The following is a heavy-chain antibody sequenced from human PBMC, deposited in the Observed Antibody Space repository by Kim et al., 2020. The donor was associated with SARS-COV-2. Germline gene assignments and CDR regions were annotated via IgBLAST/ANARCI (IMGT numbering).Heavy chain of an antibody. V-gene: IGHV4-59*01. J-gene: IGHJ6*03. CDR2: IYYSGST. Sequence: SETLSLTCTVSGGSISSYYWSWIRQPPGKGLEWIGYIYYSGSTNYNPSLKSRVTISVDTSKNQFSLKLSSVTAADTAVYYCASVPRQGNYYYYYMDVWGKGTTVTVSS. D-gene: IGHD2-2*01. CDR1: GGSISSYY. CDR3: ASVPRQGNYYYYYMDV.